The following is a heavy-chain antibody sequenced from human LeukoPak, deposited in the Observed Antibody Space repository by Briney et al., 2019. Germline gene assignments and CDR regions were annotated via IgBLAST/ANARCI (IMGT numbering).Heavy chain of an antibody. D-gene: IGHD2-15*01. CDR1: GGSISSGDYY. CDR2: IYYSGST. J-gene: IGHJ6*03. V-gene: IGHV4-30-4*08. CDR3: ARDLGEPASYYMDV. Sequence: KPSETLSLTCTVSGGSISSGDYYWSWIRQPPGKGLEWIGYIYYSGSTYYNPSLKSRVTISVDTSKNQFSLKLSSVTAADTAVYYCARDLGEPASYYMDVWGKGTTVTVSS.